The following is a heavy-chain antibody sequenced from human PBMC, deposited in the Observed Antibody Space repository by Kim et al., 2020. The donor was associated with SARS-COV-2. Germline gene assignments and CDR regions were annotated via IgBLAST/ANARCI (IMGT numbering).Heavy chain of an antibody. V-gene: IGHV3-21*01. J-gene: IGHJ4*02. CDR3: ARVLVRGVIISHFDY. D-gene: IGHD3-10*01. Sequence: GGSLRLSCAASGFTFSSYSMNWVRQAPGKGLEWVSSISSSSSYIYYADSVKGRFTISRDNAKNSLYLQMNSLRAEDTAVYYCARVLVRGVIISHFDYWGQGTLVTVSS. CDR1: GFTFSSYS. CDR2: ISSSSSYI.